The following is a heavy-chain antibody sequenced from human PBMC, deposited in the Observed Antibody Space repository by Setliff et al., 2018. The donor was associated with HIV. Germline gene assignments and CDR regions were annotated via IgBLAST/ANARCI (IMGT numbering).Heavy chain of an antibody. Sequence: ETLSLTCAVYGGSFSGYYWNWIRQPPGKGLEWIGEINHSGSTNYNPSLKSRVTISVDTSKNQFSLKLTSVTAADTAVYYCARPLTTSYNFWGDALAIWGQGTMVTVSS. CDR1: GGSFSGYY. V-gene: IGHV4-34*01. D-gene: IGHD3-3*01. CDR2: INHSGST. CDR3: ARPLTTSYNFWGDALAI. J-gene: IGHJ3*02.